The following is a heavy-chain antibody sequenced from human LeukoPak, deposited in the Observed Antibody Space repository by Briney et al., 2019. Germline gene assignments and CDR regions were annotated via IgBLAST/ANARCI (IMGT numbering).Heavy chain of an antibody. CDR3: AREPIVVVPAADRDYYYYYMDV. J-gene: IGHJ6*03. CDR2: IYTSGST. D-gene: IGHD2-2*01. Sequence: SETLSLTCTVSGGSISSGSYYWSWIRQPAGKGLEWIGRIYTSGSTNYNPSLRSRVTISVDTSKNQFSLKLSSVTAADTAVYYCAREPIVVVPAADRDYYYYYMDVWGKGTTVTVSS. V-gene: IGHV4-61*02. CDR1: GGSISSGSYY.